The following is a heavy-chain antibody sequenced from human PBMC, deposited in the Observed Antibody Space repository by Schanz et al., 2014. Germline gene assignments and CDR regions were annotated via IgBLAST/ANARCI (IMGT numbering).Heavy chain of an antibody. CDR1: GFTFSNYA. V-gene: IGHV3-23*01. CDR2: FIVDSGNT. D-gene: IGHD2-15*01. J-gene: IGHJ4*02. CDR3: ARDRGYCSGGSCLTFDY. Sequence: EVQLLESGGGLVRPGGSLRLSCAASGFTFSNYAMSWVRQAPGKGLEWVSGFIVDSGNTYYAGSVKGRFSISRDYSKNTLYLQMNTLTAEDTAVYYCARDRGYCSGGSCLTFDYWGQGTLVTVSS.